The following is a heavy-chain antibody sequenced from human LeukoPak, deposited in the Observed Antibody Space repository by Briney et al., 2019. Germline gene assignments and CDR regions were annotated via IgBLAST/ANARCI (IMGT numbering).Heavy chain of an antibody. Sequence: GGSLRLSCAASGFTFSSYAMHWVRQAPGKGLEWVAVISYEGSNKYYADSVKGRFTISRDNSKNTLYLQMNSLRAEDTAVYYCANAAGYSYGSPFDYWGQGTLVTVSS. V-gene: IGHV3-30-3*01. CDR1: GFTFSSYA. CDR2: ISYEGSNK. CDR3: ANAAGYSYGSPFDY. D-gene: IGHD5-18*01. J-gene: IGHJ4*02.